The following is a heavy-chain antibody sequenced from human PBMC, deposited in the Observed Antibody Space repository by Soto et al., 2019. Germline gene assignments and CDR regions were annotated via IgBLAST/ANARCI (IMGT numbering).Heavy chain of an antibody. J-gene: IGHJ6*03. CDR3: AGTTSHHWLYMDV. CDR1: GDSVSGDSAA. CDR2: TYYRSRWYN. V-gene: IGHV6-1*01. Sequence: QVQLQESGPGLVKPSQTLSVSCAISGDSVSGDSAAWNWVRLSPSRGLEWLARTYYRSRWYNDYAVSVTSRITVNADTSKNQFSRQMTSVTPEDTAIYFCAGTTSHHWLYMDVWGRGTTVTVSS. D-gene: IGHD1-1*01.